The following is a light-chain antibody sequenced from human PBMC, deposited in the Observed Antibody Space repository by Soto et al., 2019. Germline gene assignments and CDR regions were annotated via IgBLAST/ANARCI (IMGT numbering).Light chain of an antibody. CDR3: GTWDSSLSGFV. J-gene: IGLJ1*01. Sequence: QSVLTQPPSVSAAPGQTVTISCSGSSSNIENNYVSWYQQLPGTAAKLLIYENNRRPLGLPDRFTGSKSGTSATLGITGLQTGDEADYYCGTWDSSLSGFVFGTGTKLTVL. CDR2: ENN. CDR1: SSNIENNY. V-gene: IGLV1-51*02.